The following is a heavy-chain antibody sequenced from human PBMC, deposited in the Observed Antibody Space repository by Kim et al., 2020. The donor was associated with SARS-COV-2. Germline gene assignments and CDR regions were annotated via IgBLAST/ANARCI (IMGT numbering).Heavy chain of an antibody. CDR2: IFYSGGT. CDR3: ARDLRRAFGERYGMDV. Sequence: SETLSLTCTVSGGSVSSGSYYWSWIRQPPGKGLEGIGYIFYSGGTNYNPSLKSRVTMAVDTPKNKFSLKLSSVTAADTAIYYCARDLRRAFGERYGMDVWGRGTTVTVPS. J-gene: IGHJ6*02. D-gene: IGHD3-10*01. V-gene: IGHV4-61*01. CDR1: GGSVSSGSYY.